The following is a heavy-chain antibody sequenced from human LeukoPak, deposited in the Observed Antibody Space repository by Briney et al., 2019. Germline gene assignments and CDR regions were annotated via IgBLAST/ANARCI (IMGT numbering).Heavy chain of an antibody. CDR3: ARAYFDFWSGSFLDF. CDR1: GFTFSSYA. V-gene: IGHV3-23*01. Sequence: GGSLRLSCAASGFTFSSYAMSWVRQAPGKGLEWVSAISGSGGSTYYADSVKGRFTISRDNAKNSLYLQMNSLTDEDTAVYYCARAYFDFWSGSFLDFWGQGTLVTVSS. CDR2: ISGSGGST. J-gene: IGHJ4*02. D-gene: IGHD3-3*01.